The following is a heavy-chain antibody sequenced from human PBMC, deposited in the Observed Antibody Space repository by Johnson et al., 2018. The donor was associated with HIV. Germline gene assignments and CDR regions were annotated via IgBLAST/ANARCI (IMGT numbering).Heavy chain of an antibody. CDR3: ASEVRGVLDI. Sequence: EVQLVESGGGLVQPGGSLRLSCAASGFTVSTKYMSWVRQAPGKGLEWVSVIYSGGSTYYADSVKGRFTISRDNSKNTLYLQMNSLRVEDTAVYYCASEVRGVLDIWGQVTMVTVSS. J-gene: IGHJ3*02. CDR1: GFTVSTKY. D-gene: IGHD3-10*01. V-gene: IGHV3-66*01. CDR2: IYSGGST.